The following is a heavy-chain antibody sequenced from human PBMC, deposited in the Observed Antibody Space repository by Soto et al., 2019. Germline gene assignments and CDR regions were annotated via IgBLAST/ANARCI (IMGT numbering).Heavy chain of an antibody. CDR3: TRVFAGTVASRDY. CDR2: IKPDGSEN. V-gene: IGHV3-7*01. J-gene: IGHJ4*02. CDR1: GFTFTTYY. D-gene: IGHD3-10*01. Sequence: PGGSLRLSCAASGFTFTTYYMSWVRQAPGKGLEWVATIKPDGSENSYVDSVKGRFTISRDNAKNSLYLQMNSLRADDTAVYYCTRVFAGTVASRDYLGQGT.